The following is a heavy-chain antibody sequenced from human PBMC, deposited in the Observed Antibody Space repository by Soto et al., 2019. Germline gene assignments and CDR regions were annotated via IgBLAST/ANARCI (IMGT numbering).Heavy chain of an antibody. Sequence: ASVKVSCKASGYTFTSCGISWVRQAPGQGLEWMGWISAYNGNTNYAQKLQGRVAMTTDTSASTAYMELRSLRSDDTAVYYCARAPADSSGYSEYFQHWGQGTLVTVSS. J-gene: IGHJ1*01. CDR2: ISAYNGNT. CDR1: GYTFTSCG. V-gene: IGHV1-18*04. D-gene: IGHD3-22*01. CDR3: ARAPADSSGYSEYFQH.